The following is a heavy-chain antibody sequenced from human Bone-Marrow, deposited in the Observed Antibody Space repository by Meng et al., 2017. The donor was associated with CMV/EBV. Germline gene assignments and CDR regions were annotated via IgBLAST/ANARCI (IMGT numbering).Heavy chain of an antibody. Sequence: GGSLRLSCAASGFTFSGSAMHWVRQASGKGLEWVGRIRSKANSYATAYAASVKDRFTISRDDSKNTAYLQMNSLKTEDTAVYYCASRPTRYCSGGSCYEHWGQGTLVTVAS. J-gene: IGHJ4*02. CDR3: ASRPTRYCSGGSCYEH. V-gene: IGHV3-73*01. D-gene: IGHD2-15*01. CDR1: GFTFSGSA. CDR2: IRSKANSYAT.